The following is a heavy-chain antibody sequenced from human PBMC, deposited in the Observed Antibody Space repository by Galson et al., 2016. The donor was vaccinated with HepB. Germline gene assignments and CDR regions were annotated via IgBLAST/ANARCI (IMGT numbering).Heavy chain of an antibody. D-gene: IGHD4-17*01. Sequence: RLSCAASGXTVSNHYMTWVRXAPGKGLEXXXVIYSGGTTYYADPVKGRFAIPRDNSQNSLFLQMNTLRAEDTAVYFCVRXVYGDHGWFDYWGQGNLVTXXS. CDR1: GXTVSNHY. V-gene: IGHV3-66*02. CDR2: IYSGGTT. CDR3: VRXVYGDHGWFDY. J-gene: IGHJ4*02.